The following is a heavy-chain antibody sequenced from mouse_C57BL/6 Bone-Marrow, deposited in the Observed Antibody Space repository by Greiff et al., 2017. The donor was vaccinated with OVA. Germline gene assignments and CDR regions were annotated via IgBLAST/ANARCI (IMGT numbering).Heavy chain of an antibody. Sequence: EVQLVESGGGLVQPKGSLKLSCAASGFTFNTYAMHWVRQAPGKGLEWVARIRSKSSNYATYYADSVKDRFTISRDDSQSMLYLQMNNLKTEDTAMYYCVRGPIYYDYDWFAYWGQGTLVTVSA. D-gene: IGHD2-4*01. CDR3: VRGPIYYDYDWFAY. V-gene: IGHV10-3*01. CDR1: GFTFNTYA. J-gene: IGHJ3*01. CDR2: IRSKSSNYAT.